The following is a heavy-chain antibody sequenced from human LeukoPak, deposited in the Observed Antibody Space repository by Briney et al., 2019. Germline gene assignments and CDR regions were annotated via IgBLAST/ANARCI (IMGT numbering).Heavy chain of an antibody. Sequence: QPGGSLRLSCAASGSTFSSYWMHWVRQAPGKGLVWVSRINSDGSSTSYADSVKGRFTISRDNAKNTLYLQMNSLRAEDTAVYYCARDLGPHYYYYGMDVWGQGTTVTVSS. D-gene: IGHD3-16*01. CDR2: INSDGSST. CDR1: GSTFSSYW. J-gene: IGHJ6*02. V-gene: IGHV3-74*01. CDR3: ARDLGPHYYYYGMDV.